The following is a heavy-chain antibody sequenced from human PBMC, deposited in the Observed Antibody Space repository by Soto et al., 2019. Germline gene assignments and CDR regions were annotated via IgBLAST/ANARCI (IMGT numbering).Heavy chain of an antibody. J-gene: IGHJ4*02. V-gene: IGHV3-23*01. CDR3: VKDGEYSRSSPFVY. CDR1: GFTFSSYA. CDR2: ISGSGGST. Sequence: PGGSLRLSCAASGFTFSSYAMSWVRQAPGKGLEWVSAISGSGGSTYCADSVKGRFTISRDNSKNTLYLQMNSLRAEDTAVYYCVKDGEYSRSSPFVYWGQGTLVTVSS. D-gene: IGHD6-6*01.